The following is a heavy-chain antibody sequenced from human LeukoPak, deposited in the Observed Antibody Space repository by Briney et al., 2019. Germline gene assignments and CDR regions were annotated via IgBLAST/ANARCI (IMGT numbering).Heavy chain of an antibody. J-gene: IGHJ4*02. Sequence: SETLSLTCTVSGGSISSGSYYWSWIRQPAGKGLEWIGRIYTSGSTNYNPSLKSRVTISVDTSKNQSSLKLSSVTAADTAVYYCAREGPYYDYVWGSYPRYYFDYWGQGTLVTVSS. D-gene: IGHD3-16*02. CDR3: AREGPYYDYVWGSYPRYYFDY. CDR2: IYTSGST. V-gene: IGHV4-61*02. CDR1: GGSISSGSYY.